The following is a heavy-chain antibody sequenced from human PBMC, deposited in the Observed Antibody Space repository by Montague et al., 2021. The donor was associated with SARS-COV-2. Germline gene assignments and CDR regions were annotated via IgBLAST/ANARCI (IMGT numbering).Heavy chain of an antibody. V-gene: IGHV3-21*01. CDR1: GFTFNSYG. Sequence: SLRLSCAASGFTFNSYGMIWVRQAPGKGLDWVSSLSDSGSDTHYVDAVRGRFTISRDNAESTLYLQMNSLRNDDTAVYYCARDPGGSWWDWGQGTLVTVSS. CDR2: LSDSGSDT. D-gene: IGHD6-13*01. CDR3: ARDPGGSWWD. J-gene: IGHJ4*02.